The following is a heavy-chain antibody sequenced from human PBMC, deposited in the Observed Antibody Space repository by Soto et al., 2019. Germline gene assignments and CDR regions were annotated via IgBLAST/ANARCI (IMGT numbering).Heavy chain of an antibody. CDR3: ARVNSGYDWGAFDY. CDR2: ISSNGGST. CDR1: GFTFSSYA. D-gene: IGHD5-12*01. J-gene: IGHJ4*02. V-gene: IGHV3-64*01. Sequence: GGSLRLSCAASGFTFSSYAMHWVRQAPGKGLEYVSAISSNGGSTYYANSVKGRFTISRDNSKNTLYLQMGSLRAEDMAVYYCARVNSGYDWGAFDYWGQGTLVTVSS.